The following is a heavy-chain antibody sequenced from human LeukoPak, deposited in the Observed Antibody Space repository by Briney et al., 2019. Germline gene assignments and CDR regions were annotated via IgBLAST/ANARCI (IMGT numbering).Heavy chain of an antibody. CDR3: VPSPWSGEGGY. Sequence: PGGSLRLSCAASGVTSNSYAMSWVRQAPGKGLEWVSAISGSGGSTYYAGSVKGRFTISRDTPKNTLNLQMNNLRGDDTAVYYCVPSPWSGEGGYWGQGTLLTVSS. J-gene: IGHJ4*02. D-gene: IGHD3-10*01. V-gene: IGHV3-23*01. CDR2: ISGSGGST. CDR1: GVTSNSYA.